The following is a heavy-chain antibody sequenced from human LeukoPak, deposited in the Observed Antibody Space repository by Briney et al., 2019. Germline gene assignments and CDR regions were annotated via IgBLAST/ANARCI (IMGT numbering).Heavy chain of an antibody. CDR1: GGSISGFY. CDR2: IYYSGST. CDR3: ARHFDY. J-gene: IGHJ4*02. Sequence: SETLSLTCTVSGGSISGFYWSWIRQPPGKGLVWIGNIYYSGSTNYNPSLKSRVTISVDTSKNQFSLKLSSVTAADTAVYYCARHFDYWGQGTLVTVSS. V-gene: IGHV4-59*08.